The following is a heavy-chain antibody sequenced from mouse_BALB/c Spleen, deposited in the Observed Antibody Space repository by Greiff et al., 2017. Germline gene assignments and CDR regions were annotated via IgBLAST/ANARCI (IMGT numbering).Heavy chain of an antibody. D-gene: IGHD2-10*02. Sequence: DVKLQESGPGLVKPSQSLSLTCTVTGYSITSDYAWNWIRQFPGNKLEWMGYISYSGSTSYNPSLKSRISITRDTSKNQFFLQLNSVTTEDTATYYCAREYGNYNWYFDVWGAGTTVTVSS. CDR3: AREYGNYNWYFDV. CDR1: GYSITSDYA. CDR2: ISYSGST. V-gene: IGHV3-2*02. J-gene: IGHJ1*01.